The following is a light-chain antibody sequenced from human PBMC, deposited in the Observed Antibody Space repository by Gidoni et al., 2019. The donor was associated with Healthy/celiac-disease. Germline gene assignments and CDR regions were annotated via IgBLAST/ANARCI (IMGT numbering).Light chain of an antibody. CDR2: GAS. Sequence: EIVLTQSPGTLSLSPGERATLSCRASQSVSSSYLAWYQQKPRQAPRLLIYGASSRATGIPDRFSGRASGTDFTLTISRLEPEDFAVYYCQHYGSSPWTFGQGTKVEIK. J-gene: IGKJ1*01. CDR1: QSVSSSY. V-gene: IGKV3-20*01. CDR3: QHYGSSPWT.